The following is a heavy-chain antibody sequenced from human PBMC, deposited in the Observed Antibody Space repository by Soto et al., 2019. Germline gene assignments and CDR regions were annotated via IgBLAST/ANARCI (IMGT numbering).Heavy chain of an antibody. D-gene: IGHD6-13*01. Sequence: PGESLKVSCKGSGYSFTNYWSGWVRKMPGKGLECMGIIYPGDSDTRYSPSFQGQVTISADKSISTAYLQWSSLKASDTAMYYCARTAAAGKYYYGMDVWGQGTTVTVSS. V-gene: IGHV5-51*01. CDR2: IYPGDSDT. CDR1: GYSFTNYW. J-gene: IGHJ6*02. CDR3: ARTAAAGKYYYGMDV.